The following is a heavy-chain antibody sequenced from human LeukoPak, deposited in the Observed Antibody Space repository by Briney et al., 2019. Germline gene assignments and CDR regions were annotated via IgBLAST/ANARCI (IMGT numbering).Heavy chain of an antibody. CDR1: GYRFTTYW. Sequence: GESLKISCKGSGYRFTTYWIAWLRQKPGKGLEWMGVIYPRDSETKYSPSFQGQVTFSVDKSFSTAYLQWHSLEASDTAMYYCARPLPGAHSGSYYFDFWGQGTLVAVSS. D-gene: IGHD1-26*01. V-gene: IGHV5-51*01. CDR2: IYPRDSET. J-gene: IGHJ4*02. CDR3: ARPLPGAHSGSYYFDF.